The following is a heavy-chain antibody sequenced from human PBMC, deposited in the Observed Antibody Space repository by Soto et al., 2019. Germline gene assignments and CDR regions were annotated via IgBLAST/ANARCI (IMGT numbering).Heavy chain of an antibody. V-gene: IGHV4-31*03. J-gene: IGHJ4*02. D-gene: IGHD1-1*01. CDR1: ADSISRGAAGSY. CDR3: ASGHDANKVRY. CDR2: IYYNGKT. Sequence: TLSLTCTVSADSISRGAAGSYWTWIRQVPGKGLEWVGYIYYNGKTYYNPSLKSRPTISIEPSDNQFSLKLTSVTAADTAIYFCASGHDANKVRYWGQGTLVTVSS.